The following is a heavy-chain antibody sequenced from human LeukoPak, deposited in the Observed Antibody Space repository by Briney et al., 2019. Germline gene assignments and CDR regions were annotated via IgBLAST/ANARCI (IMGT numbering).Heavy chain of an antibody. CDR1: GGSISSYY. D-gene: IGHD3-22*01. J-gene: IGHJ4*02. Sequence: PSETLSLTCTVSGGSISSYYWSWIRQHPGKGLEWIGSIYYSGSTYYNPSLKSRVTISVDTSKNQFSLKLSSVTAADTAVYYCARVGSSGYFLPATFDYWGQGTLVTVSS. CDR3: ARVGSSGYFLPATFDY. CDR2: IYYSGST. V-gene: IGHV4-59*12.